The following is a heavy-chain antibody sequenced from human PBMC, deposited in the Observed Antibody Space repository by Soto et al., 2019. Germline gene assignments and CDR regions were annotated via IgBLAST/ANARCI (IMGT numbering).Heavy chain of an antibody. J-gene: IGHJ4*02. CDR3: GRDPFWFFLNRGSFAY. V-gene: IGHV3-30-3*01. Sequence: GGSLRLSCAASGFTFSSYAMHWVRQAPGKGLEWVAVISYDGSNKYYADSVKGRFTISRDNSKNTLYLQMNSLRAEDTAVYYWGRDPFWFFLNRGSFAYWARETRFTFST. CDR1: GFTFSSYA. CDR2: ISYDGSNK. D-gene: IGHD3-22*01.